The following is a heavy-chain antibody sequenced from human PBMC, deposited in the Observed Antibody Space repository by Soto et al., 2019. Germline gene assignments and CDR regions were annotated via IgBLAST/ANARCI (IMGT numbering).Heavy chain of an antibody. Sequence: EVQLVESGGGLVQPGGSLRLSCEASGFTFSSYSMNWVRQAPGKGLEWVSYISSSSSIIYYADSVKGRFTISRDNAKNSLYLQMNSLRDEDTAVYYCARAARASSGWSNFDCWGQGALVTVSS. D-gene: IGHD6-19*01. CDR3: ARAARASSGWSNFDC. V-gene: IGHV3-48*02. CDR1: GFTFSSYS. CDR2: ISSSSSII. J-gene: IGHJ4*02.